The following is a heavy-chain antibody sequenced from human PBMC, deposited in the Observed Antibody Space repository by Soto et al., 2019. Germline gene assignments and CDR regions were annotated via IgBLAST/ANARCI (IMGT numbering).Heavy chain of an antibody. V-gene: IGHV3-33*01. CDR1: GFTFSSFG. Sequence: QVQLVESGGGVVQPGRSLRLSCAASGFTFSSFGMHWVRQAPGKGLEWVAVIWYDGSNKYYADSVKGRFTIATDKSQNTLHLQMNSLRAEDTAVYYCARGGLTDSFDYWGQGTLVTVS. CDR3: ARGGLTDSFDY. D-gene: IGHD2-21*02. J-gene: IGHJ4*02. CDR2: IWYDGSNK.